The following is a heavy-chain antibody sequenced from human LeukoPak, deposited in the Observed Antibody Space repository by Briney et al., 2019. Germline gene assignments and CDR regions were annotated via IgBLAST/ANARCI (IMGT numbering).Heavy chain of an antibody. CDR1: GFTFSDYY. CDR2: ISSSGSTI. D-gene: IGHD3-22*01. J-gene: IGHJ4*02. Sequence: GSLRLSCAASGFTFSDYYMSWIRQAPGKGLDWVSYISSSGSTIYYADSVKGRFTISRDNSKNTLYLHVNSLRPEDTAVYYCAKDDYYDTSGYRDWGQGTLVTVSS. CDR3: AKDDYYDTSGYRD. V-gene: IGHV3-11*04.